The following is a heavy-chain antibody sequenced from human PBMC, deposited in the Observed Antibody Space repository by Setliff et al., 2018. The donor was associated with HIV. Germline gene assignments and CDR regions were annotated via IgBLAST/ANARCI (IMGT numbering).Heavy chain of an antibody. CDR1: GFIFSSYA. CDR3: AKDPRAAVATICDY. V-gene: IGHV3-30*01. D-gene: IGHD5-12*01. CDR2: VSYDGNNK. J-gene: IGHJ4*02. Sequence: PGGSLRLSCAASGFIFSSYAMHWVRQAPGKGLEWVAVVSYDGNNKYYADSVKGRFTISRDNSKNTLFLQMNSLRAEDTAVYYCAKDPRAAVATICDYWGQGTLVTVSS.